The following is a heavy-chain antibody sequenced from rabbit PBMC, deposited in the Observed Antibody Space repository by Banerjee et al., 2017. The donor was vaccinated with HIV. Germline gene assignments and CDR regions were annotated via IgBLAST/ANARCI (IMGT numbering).Heavy chain of an antibody. D-gene: IGHD8-1*01. CDR2: IDAGSSGNT. CDR1: GFSFNNNYV. V-gene: IGHV1S45*01. CDR3: ARGYAGSSYWGL. J-gene: IGHJ4*01. Sequence: QEQLVESGGGLVQPEGSLTLTCTASGFSFNNNYVMCWVRRAPGKGLEWIACIDAGSSGNTYYASWAKGRFTISKTSSTTVTLQMTSLTAADTATYFCARGYAGSSYWGLWGPGTLVTVS.